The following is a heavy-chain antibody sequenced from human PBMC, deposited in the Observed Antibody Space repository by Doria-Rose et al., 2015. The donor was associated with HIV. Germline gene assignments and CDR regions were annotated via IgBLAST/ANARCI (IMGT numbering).Heavy chain of an antibody. J-gene: IGHJ6*03. CDR1: GFSFESYA. V-gene: IGHV3-9*01. Sequence: VQLVRSGGGLVQPGRSLRLFCVGSGFSFESYAMHWVRLAPGKGLEWVAGISWDSGAKGNADSVEGRFTIARGNAKKSVYLEMRSLRPEDTAFYYCAKAPIIGPKYYFYMDVWGKGTSVTVSS. CDR3: AKAPIIGPKYYFYMDV. D-gene: IGHD3-3*01. CDR2: ISWDSGAK.